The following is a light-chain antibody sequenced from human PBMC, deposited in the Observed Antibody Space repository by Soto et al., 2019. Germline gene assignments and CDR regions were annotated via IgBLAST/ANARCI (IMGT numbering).Light chain of an antibody. J-gene: IGKJ2*01. V-gene: IGKV3-20*01. CDR1: QSVDSNY. CDR3: QQYGSSLPDT. Sequence: EIVLTQSPGTLSLSPGERAALSCRASQSVDSNYLAWYQQTPGQAPRLLIYGASSRATGIPDRFSGSGSGTDFTLTISRLEPEDVALYYCQQYGSSLPDTFGQGTKLEIK. CDR2: GAS.